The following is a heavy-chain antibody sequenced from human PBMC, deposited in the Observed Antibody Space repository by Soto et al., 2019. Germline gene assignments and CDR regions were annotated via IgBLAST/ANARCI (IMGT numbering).Heavy chain of an antibody. CDR3: GKGKQFSHFHGVNV. CDR1: GFTFSSYA. V-gene: IGHV3-30*18. J-gene: IGHJ6*02. Sequence: PGGSLRLSCTASGFTFSSYAMHWVRQAPGKGLEWVAVISFDENTIYYVDSVKGRFTISRDNSQNTLFLQMNILRTEDTAVYYCGKGKQFSHFHGVNVWGQGTTVTVSS. CDR2: ISFDENTI.